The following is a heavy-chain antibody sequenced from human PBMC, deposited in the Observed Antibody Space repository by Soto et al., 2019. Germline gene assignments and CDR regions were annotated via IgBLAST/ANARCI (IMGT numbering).Heavy chain of an antibody. V-gene: IGHV4-30-4*01. J-gene: IGHJ5*02. CDR2: IYYKGST. CDR3: ARERPDGARLDP. D-gene: IGHD6-6*01. CDR1: GGSISSGDYY. Sequence: QVQLQESGPGLVKPSQTLSLTCTVSGGSISSGDYYWIWIRQPPGKGLEWIGYIYYKGSTYYGPSLKSRVTISVDTSKSQFSRKLSSVTAADTDAYYCARERPDGARLDPWGQGTLVTVSS.